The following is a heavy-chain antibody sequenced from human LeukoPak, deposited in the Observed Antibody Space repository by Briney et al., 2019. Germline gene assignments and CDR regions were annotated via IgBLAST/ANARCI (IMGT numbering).Heavy chain of an antibody. D-gene: IGHD3-10*01. CDR2: ISSSSSYI. J-gene: IGHJ4*02. V-gene: IGHV3-21*04. CDR1: GFIFSSYS. Sequence: GGSLRLSCAASGFIFSSYSMNWVRQAPGKGLEWVSSISSSSSYIYYADSVKGRITISRDNAKNLLYLQMNSLRVEDTAVYYCARDYGWSFANWGQGTLVTVSS. CDR3: ARDYGWSFAN.